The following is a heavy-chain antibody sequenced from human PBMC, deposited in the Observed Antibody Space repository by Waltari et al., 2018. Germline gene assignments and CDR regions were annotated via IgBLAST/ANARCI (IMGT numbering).Heavy chain of an antibody. CDR2: AGDGGVYT. D-gene: IGHD2-21*01. Sequence: EVQLVESGGGLVQPGGSLRLSCAASGFTSFNSFISWVRQAPGKGLAGISAAGDGGVYTYYSDSVEGRFTSSRDSSKNTIYLQMNSLRVEDTALYYCAKGFEDLLPFDHWGQGTQVTVSS. V-gene: IGHV3-23*04. J-gene: IGHJ4*02. CDR3: AKGFEDLLPFDH. CDR1: GFTSFNSF.